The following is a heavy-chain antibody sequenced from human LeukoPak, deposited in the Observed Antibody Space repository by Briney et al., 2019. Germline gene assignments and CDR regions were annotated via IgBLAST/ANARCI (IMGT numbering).Heavy chain of an antibody. CDR3: AKHGGYNSGYHFDY. CDR1: GFTFSSYA. J-gene: IGHJ4*02. CDR2: ISGSGEST. V-gene: IGHV3-23*01. D-gene: IGHD5-18*01. Sequence: AGGSLRLSCAASGFTFSSYAMSWVRQAPGKGLEWVSVISGSGESTYYADSVKGRFTTSRDKSQNTMYLQMNSLRADDTAVYHCAKHGGYNSGYHFDYWGQGTLVTVSS.